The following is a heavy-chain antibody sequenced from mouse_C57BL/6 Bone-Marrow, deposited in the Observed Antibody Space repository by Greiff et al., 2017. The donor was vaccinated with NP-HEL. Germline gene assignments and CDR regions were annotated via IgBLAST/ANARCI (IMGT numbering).Heavy chain of an antibody. V-gene: IGHV5-9-1*02. CDR1: GFTFSSYA. CDR3: TREGVCYGNYLFAY. Sequence: EVKLVESGEGLVKPGGSLKLSCAASGFTFSSYAMSWVRQTPEKRLEWVAYISSGGDYIYYADTVKGRVTISRDNARNTQYLQMSSLKSEDTAMYYCTREGVCYGNYLFAYWGQGTLVTVSA. CDR2: ISSGGDYI. D-gene: IGHD2-1*01. J-gene: IGHJ3*01.